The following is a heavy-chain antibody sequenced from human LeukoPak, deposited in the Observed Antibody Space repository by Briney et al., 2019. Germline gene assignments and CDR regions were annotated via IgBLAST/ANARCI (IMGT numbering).Heavy chain of an antibody. CDR2: ITWNSGSI. D-gene: IGHD4-17*01. J-gene: IGHJ3*02. V-gene: IGHV3-9*01. CDR1: GFTFDDYA. CDR3: AKLYTVTTSHAFDI. Sequence: GRSLRLSCAASGFTFDDYAMHWVRQAPGKGLEWVSGITWNSGSIDYADSVKGRFTISRDNAKNSLYLQMNGLRAEDTALYYCAKLYTVTTSHAFDIWGQGTMVTVSS.